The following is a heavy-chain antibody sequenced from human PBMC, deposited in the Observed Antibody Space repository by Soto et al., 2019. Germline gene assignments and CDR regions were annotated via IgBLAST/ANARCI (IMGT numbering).Heavy chain of an antibody. CDR3: AKDRYICGGDCYSGEWFDP. CDR1: GFTFSSYA. CDR2: ISGSGGST. J-gene: IGHJ5*02. V-gene: IGHV3-23*01. D-gene: IGHD2-21*02. Sequence: PGGSLRLSCAASGFTFSSYAMSWVRQAPGKGLEWVSAISGSGGSTYYADSVKGRFTISRDNSKNTLYLQMNSLRAEDTAVYYCAKDRYICGGDCYSGEWFDPWGQGTLVTVSS.